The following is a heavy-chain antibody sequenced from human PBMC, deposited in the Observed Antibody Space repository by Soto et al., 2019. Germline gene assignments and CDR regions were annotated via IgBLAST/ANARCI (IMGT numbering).Heavy chain of an antibody. V-gene: IGHV1-46*03. CDR2: INPSGGST. J-gene: IGHJ3*02. CDR1: GYTFTSYY. CDR3: ARGGSGSYYRGDAFDI. Sequence: ASVKVSCKASGYTFTSYYMHWVRQAPGQGLEWMGIINPSGGSTSYAQNFQGRVTMTRDTSTSTVYMELSSLRSEDTAVYYCARGGSGSYYRGDAFDIWGQGTMVTVSS. D-gene: IGHD3-10*01.